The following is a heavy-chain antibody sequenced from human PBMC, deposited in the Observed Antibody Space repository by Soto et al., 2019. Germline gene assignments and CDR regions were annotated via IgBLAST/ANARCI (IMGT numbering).Heavy chain of an antibody. V-gene: IGHV1-18*01. CDR2: ASPLSATT. Sequence: QAQLVQSGAEVKEPGASVKVSCKASGYTFTGYGITWVRQAPGQGLEWMGWASPLSATTNYAPKFQGRVTMTTDTSTNMAYMELRSLRSDDTAVYYCARGGTAEADFWGRGTLVTVSS. D-gene: IGHD2-21*02. J-gene: IGHJ4*02. CDR3: ARGGTAEADF. CDR1: GYTFTGYG.